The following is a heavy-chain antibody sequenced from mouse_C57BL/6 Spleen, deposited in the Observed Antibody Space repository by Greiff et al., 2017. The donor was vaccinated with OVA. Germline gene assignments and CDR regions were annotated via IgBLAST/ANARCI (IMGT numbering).Heavy chain of an antibody. D-gene: IGHD1-1*01. V-gene: IGHV1-55*01. CDR2: IYPGSGST. J-gene: IGHJ4*01. Sequence: QVHVKQPGAELVKPGASVKMSCKASGYTFTSYWITWVKQRPGQGLEWIGDIYPGSGSTNYNEKFKSKATLTVDTSSSTAYMQLSSLTSEDSAVYYCARDYGSSLYAMDYWGQGTSVTVSS. CDR1: GYTFTSYW. CDR3: ARDYGSSLYAMDY.